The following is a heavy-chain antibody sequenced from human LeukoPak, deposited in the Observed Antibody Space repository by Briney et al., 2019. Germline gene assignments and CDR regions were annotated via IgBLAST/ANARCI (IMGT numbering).Heavy chain of an antibody. Sequence: GSLRLSCAASGFTFSSYGMHWVRQAPGKGLEWVAFIRYDGSNKYYADSVKGRFTISRDNSKNTLYLQMNSLRAEDTAVYYCAKEGPGAPYYYYMDVWGKGTTVTVSS. CDR2: IRYDGSNK. V-gene: IGHV3-30*02. CDR3: AKEGPGAPYYYYMDV. CDR1: GFTFSSYG. J-gene: IGHJ6*03.